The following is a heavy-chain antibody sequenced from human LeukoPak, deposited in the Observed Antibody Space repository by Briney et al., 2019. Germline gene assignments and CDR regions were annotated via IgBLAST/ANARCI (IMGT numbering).Heavy chain of an antibody. D-gene: IGHD6-13*01. V-gene: IGHV4-59*01. CDR3: ARGIEGYSNYFDY. CDR1: GVSISSYY. J-gene: IGHJ4*02. Sequence: SETLSLTCTVSGVSISSYYWSWLRQPPGKGLEWIGYIYYSGSTNYNPSLKSRVTISVDTSKNQFSLKLSSVTAADTAVYYCARGIEGYSNYFDYWGQGTLVTVSS. CDR2: IYYSGST.